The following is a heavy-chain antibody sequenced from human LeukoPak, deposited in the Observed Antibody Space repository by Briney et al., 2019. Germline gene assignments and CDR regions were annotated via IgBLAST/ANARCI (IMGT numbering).Heavy chain of an antibody. CDR3: ARDQPGWDAFDI. Sequence: PGGCLRLSCAASGCTFSNYSMSWVRQAPGKGLEWVSAISGSGGSTYYEDSVKGRFTISRDNSKNTLYLQMNSLRAEDTAVYYCARDQPGWDAFDIWGQGTMVTVSS. CDR1: GCTFSNYS. V-gene: IGHV3-23*01. CDR2: ISGSGGST. J-gene: IGHJ3*02.